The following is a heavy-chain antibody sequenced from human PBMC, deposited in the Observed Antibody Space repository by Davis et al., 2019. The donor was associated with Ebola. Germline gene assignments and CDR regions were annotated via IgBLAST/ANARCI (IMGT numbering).Heavy chain of an antibody. CDR2: ISGSGGST. D-gene: IGHD3-3*01. CDR1: VITFSSYA. J-gene: IGHJ6*04. CDR3: AKSGLSFGVVKYHYGMDV. V-gene: IGHV3-23*01. Sequence: PGGSLRLSCTDSVITFSSYAMTWDRQAPGKGLEWVSAISGSGGSTYYADSVKGRFTISRDNSKKTLYLQMNSLRAEDTAVYYCAKSGLSFGVVKYHYGMDVWGKGTTVTVSS.